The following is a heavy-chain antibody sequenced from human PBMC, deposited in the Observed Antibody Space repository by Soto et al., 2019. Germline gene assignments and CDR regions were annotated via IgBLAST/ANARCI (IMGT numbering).Heavy chain of an antibody. Sequence: EVPLVESWGGLVKPGVSLRLSCAASGFTVSTVYMTWFRQAPGKGPEWVGRIKSKADRGTTDYAAPVQGRFTISRDDSKNRLDLQMNSLKTEDTAVYYCSMVYYDSVGTYHVDDAFDIWGQGTSFTVSS. CDR1: GFTVSTVY. D-gene: IGHD3-22*01. CDR2: IKSKADRGTT. CDR3: SMVYYDSVGTYHVDDAFDI. V-gene: IGHV3-15*01. J-gene: IGHJ3*02.